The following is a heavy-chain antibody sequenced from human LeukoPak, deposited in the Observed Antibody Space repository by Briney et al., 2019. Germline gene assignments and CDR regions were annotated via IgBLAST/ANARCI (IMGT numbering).Heavy chain of an antibody. V-gene: IGHV4-34*01. Sequence: SETLSLTCAVYGGSFSGYYWSWIRQPPGKGLEWIGEINHSGSTNYNPFLKSRVTISVDTSKNQFSLKLSSVTAADTAVYYCARIGYDYVWGSYRPYNWFDPWGQGTLVTVSS. CDR3: ARIGYDYVWGSYRPYNWFDP. D-gene: IGHD3-16*02. J-gene: IGHJ5*02. CDR2: INHSGST. CDR1: GGSFSGYY.